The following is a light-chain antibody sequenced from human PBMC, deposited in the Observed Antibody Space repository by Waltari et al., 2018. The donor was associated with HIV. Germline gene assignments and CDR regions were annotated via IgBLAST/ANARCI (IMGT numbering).Light chain of an antibody. CDR3: GTWDSSLSAV. Sequence: QSVLTQPPSVSAAPGQKVTISCSGSSSNIGNSSVSWYQQLPGTAPKLLIYENNKRSSGIPDRFSGSKSGTSATLGITGLQTGDEADYYCGTWDSSLSAVFGTGTKVTVL. CDR1: SSNIGNSS. J-gene: IGLJ1*01. V-gene: IGLV1-51*02. CDR2: ENN.